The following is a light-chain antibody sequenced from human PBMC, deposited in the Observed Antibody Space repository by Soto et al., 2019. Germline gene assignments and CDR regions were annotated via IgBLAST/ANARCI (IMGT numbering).Light chain of an antibody. CDR1: QSVSSSS. J-gene: IGKJ1*01. Sequence: EIVLTQSPGALSLSPGERAALSCRASQSVSSSSFAWYQQKPGQAPRHLIYGASSRATGIPDRFSGSGSGTDFTLTINSLEPGDIAVSYCQQYGGSPRTFGQGTKVEIK. CDR3: QQYGGSPRT. CDR2: GAS. V-gene: IGKV3-20*01.